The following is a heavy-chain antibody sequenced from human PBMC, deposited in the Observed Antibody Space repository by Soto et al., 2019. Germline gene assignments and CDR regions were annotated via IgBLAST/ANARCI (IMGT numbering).Heavy chain of an antibody. CDR1: GDTFSIYT. V-gene: IGHV1-69*02. CDR2: VRPFLDIT. J-gene: IGHJ4*02. D-gene: IGHD4-17*01. CDR3: ASERDLRNRPTFDS. Sequence: QVQLVQSGSEVKKPGSSVRVSCKTSGDTFSIYTISWVRQAPGQGLEWMGRVRPFLDITSYSQRFQGRVTITTARSTTTVSMELTSLRSVDTYVYYWASERDLRNRPTFDSWGQGTLVTVSS.